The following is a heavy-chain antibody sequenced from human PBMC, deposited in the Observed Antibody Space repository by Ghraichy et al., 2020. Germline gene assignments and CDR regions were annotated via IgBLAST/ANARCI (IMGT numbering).Heavy chain of an antibody. Sequence: ASVKVSCKSSDDSFSRYGFAWVRQAPGQGLEWMGWISAKNGHTKYAQKFQGRVTMTTDTSTRTVYMEMKSLRSDDTAVYFCARGGPLEAYGSSFDDWGQGNPVIVSS. J-gene: IGHJ4*02. CDR3: ARGGPLEAYGSSFDD. CDR1: DDSFSRYG. D-gene: IGHD3-10*01. V-gene: IGHV1-18*01. CDR2: ISAKNGHT.